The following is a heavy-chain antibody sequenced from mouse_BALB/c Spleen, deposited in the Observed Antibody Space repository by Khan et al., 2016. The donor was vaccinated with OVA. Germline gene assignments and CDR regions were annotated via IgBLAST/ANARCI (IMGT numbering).Heavy chain of an antibody. CDR3: GRLGYYGYFDV. CDR2: INPDSSTI. D-gene: IGHD2-2*01. V-gene: IGHV4-1*02. Sequence: EVELLESGGGLVQPGGSLKLSCAASGFAFSRYWMSWVRQAPGKGLEWIGEINPDSSTINYTPSLKDKFIISRDNAKNTLYLQMSKVRSEDTALYYCGRLGYYGYFDVWGAGTTVTVSS. CDR1: GFAFSRYW. J-gene: IGHJ1*01.